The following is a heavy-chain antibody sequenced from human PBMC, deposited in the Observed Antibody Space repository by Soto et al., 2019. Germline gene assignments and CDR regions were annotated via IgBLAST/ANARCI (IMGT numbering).Heavy chain of an antibody. Sequence: GGSLRLSCAASGFTFSSYWMSWVRQAPGKGLEWVANIKQDGSEKYYVDSVKGRFTISRDNAKNSLYLQMNSLRAEDTAVYYCARPFSSPSYSGSYYFDYWGQGTLVTVSS. J-gene: IGHJ4*02. CDR3: ARPFSSPSYSGSYYFDY. CDR1: GFTFSSYW. CDR2: IKQDGSEK. V-gene: IGHV3-7*03. D-gene: IGHD1-26*01.